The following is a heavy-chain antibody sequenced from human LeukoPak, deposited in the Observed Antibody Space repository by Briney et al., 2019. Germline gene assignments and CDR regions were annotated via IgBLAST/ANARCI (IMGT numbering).Heavy chain of an antibody. V-gene: IGHV1-69*01. Sequence: SVKVSCKASGGTFSSYAISWVRQAPGQGLEWMGGIIPIFGTANYAQKFQGRVTITADESTSTAYMELSSLRSEDTAVYYCASGIAAADPFDYWGQGTLVTVSS. D-gene: IGHD6-13*01. J-gene: IGHJ4*02. CDR1: GGTFSSYA. CDR2: IIPIFGTA. CDR3: ASGIAAADPFDY.